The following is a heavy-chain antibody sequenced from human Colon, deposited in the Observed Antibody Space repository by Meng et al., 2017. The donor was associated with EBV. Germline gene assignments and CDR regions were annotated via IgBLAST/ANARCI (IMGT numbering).Heavy chain of an antibody. V-gene: IGHV4-4*02. CDR1: CEFMSKNNW. D-gene: IGHD2-8*01. Sequence: VQPRESGPGLVKPSGTCSLTCDLSCEFMSKNNWWTWVRPPPGKGLEWIGEIYHSGSINYNPSLRGRATISVDMSKKQFSLNLRSVTAADTAVYYCARTGVGLAFDYWGLGTLVTVSS. CDR3: ARTGVGLAFDY. CDR2: IYHSGSI. J-gene: IGHJ4*02.